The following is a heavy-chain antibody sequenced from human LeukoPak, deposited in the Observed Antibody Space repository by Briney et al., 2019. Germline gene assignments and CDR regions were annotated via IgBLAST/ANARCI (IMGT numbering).Heavy chain of an antibody. CDR2: INPSDGST. CDR3: ARVRSYGYPGYYFDY. J-gene: IGHJ4*02. V-gene: IGHV1-46*01. Sequence: ASVKVSCKASGYTFTRQYMHWVRQAPGQGLEWMGVINPSDGSTTYAQDFQGRVTLTRDTSTSTVYMELSSLRSEDTAVYYCARVRSYGYPGYYFDYWGQGTLVTVSS. CDR1: GYTFTRQY. D-gene: IGHD6-25*01.